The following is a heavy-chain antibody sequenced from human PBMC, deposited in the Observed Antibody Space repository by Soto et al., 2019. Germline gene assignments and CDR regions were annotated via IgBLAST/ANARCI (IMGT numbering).Heavy chain of an antibody. CDR1: GGSISSYY. V-gene: IGHV4-59*01. CDR2: IYYSGST. J-gene: IGHJ4*02. Sequence: SETLSLTCTVSGGSISSYYWSWIRQPPGKGLEWIGYIYYSGSTNYNPSLKSRVTISVDTSKNQFSLKLSSVTAADTAVYYCARLAVAGSYWGQGTLVTVSS. D-gene: IGHD6-19*01. CDR3: ARLAVAGSY.